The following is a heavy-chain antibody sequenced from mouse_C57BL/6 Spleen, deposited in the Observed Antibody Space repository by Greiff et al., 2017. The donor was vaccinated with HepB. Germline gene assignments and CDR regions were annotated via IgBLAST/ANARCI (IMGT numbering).Heavy chain of an antibody. CDR3: ARRIYYGSSPYWYFDV. CDR1: GYTFTSYW. J-gene: IGHJ1*03. CDR2: IDPSDSYT. D-gene: IGHD1-1*01. V-gene: IGHV1-69*01. Sequence: VKLQQPGAELVMPGASVKLSCKASGYTFTSYWMHWVKQRPGQGLEWIGEIDPSDSYTNYNQKFKGKSTLTVDKSSSTAYMQLSSLTSEDSAVYYCARRIYYGSSPYWYFDVWGTGTTVTVSS.